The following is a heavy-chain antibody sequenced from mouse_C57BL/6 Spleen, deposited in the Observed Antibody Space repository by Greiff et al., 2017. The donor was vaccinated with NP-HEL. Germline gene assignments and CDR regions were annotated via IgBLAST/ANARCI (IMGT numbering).Heavy chain of an antibody. CDR2: INPGSGGT. CDR3: AINYDGYWYFDV. Sequence: QVQLQQSGAELVRPGTSVKVSCKASGYAFTNYLIEWVKQRPGQGLEWIGVINPGSGGTNYNEKFKGKATLTADKSSSTAYMQLSSLTSEDSAVYFCAINYDGYWYFDVWGTGTTVTVSS. J-gene: IGHJ1*03. D-gene: IGHD2-3*01. V-gene: IGHV1-54*01. CDR1: GYAFTNYL.